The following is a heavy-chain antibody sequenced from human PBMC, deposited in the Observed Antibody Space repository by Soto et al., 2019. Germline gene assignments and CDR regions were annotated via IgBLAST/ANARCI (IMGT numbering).Heavy chain of an antibody. CDR3: ARMAVATMIVVVITESYYYGMDV. D-gene: IGHD3-22*01. V-gene: IGHV1-2*02. J-gene: IGHJ6*02. Sequence: ASVKVSCKASGYTFTGYWMHWVRQAPGQGLEWMGWINPNSGGTKYAQKLQGRVTMTTDTSTSTAYMELRSLRSDDTAVYYCARMAVATMIVVVITESYYYGMDVWGQGTTVTVSS. CDR2: INPNSGGT. CDR1: GYTFTGYW.